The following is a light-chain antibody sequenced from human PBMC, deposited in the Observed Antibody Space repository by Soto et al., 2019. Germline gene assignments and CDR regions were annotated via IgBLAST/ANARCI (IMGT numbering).Light chain of an antibody. CDR1: QDVKKY. CDR3: QQYDILPRA. V-gene: IGKV1-33*01. Sequence: DIQMTQSPSSLSASVGDSVTITCQASQDVKKYLNWYQQKPGKVPKLLIYGATKLETGVPSRFSGSGSGTDFSFTISGVQSEDFATYYCQQYDILPRAFGPGTKVDVK. CDR2: GAT. J-gene: IGKJ3*01.